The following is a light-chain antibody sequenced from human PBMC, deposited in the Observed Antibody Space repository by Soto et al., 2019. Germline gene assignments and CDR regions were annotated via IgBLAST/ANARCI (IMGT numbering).Light chain of an antibody. V-gene: IGLV1-51*01. J-gene: IGLJ2*01. Sequence: QSVLTQPPSVSAAPGQKVTISCSGSSTNIGNDYVSWYQQHPATAPNHLIYDNNKRPSWIPDRFSCSTSGSSTTLVITGLQTGDEADYYCGTWDSSLSAVVFGGGTKLTVL. CDR3: GTWDSSLSAVV. CDR1: STNIGNDY. CDR2: DNN.